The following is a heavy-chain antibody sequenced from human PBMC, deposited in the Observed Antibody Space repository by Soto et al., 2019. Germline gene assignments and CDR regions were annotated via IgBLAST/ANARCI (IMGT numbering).Heavy chain of an antibody. Sequence: GASLKISCNGSGYSFPNNWITWVRQMPGKGLEWMGRIDLTDSYTSYSPSFQGDVSFSADKSINTAYLQWSSMGVSDMAMYYCARYWGSHYFSGGYRYALAYWGQGTPVTVSS. V-gene: IGHV5-10-1*01. CDR2: IDLTDSYT. D-gene: IGHD2-15*01. CDR3: ARYWGSHYFSGGYRYALAY. J-gene: IGHJ4*02. CDR1: GYSFPNNW.